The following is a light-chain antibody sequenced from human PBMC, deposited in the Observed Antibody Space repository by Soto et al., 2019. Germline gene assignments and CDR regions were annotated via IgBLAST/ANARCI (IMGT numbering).Light chain of an antibody. CDR1: ESVDSNY. CDR3: QQYSDSPQT. CDR2: GAA. V-gene: IGKV3-20*01. J-gene: IGKJ1*01. Sequence: EIVLTQSPGTLSLSPGERATLSCRATESVDSNYLAWYQQKPGQAPRLLIYGAASRSTGTPDRFSGSGSGTDCKLTISRLNPEYSAVYYCQQYSDSPQTFGQGTKVEIK.